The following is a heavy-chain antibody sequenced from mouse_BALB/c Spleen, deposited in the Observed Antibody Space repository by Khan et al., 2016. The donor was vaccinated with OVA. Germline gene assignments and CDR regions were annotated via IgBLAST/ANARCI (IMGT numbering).Heavy chain of an antibody. CDR2: IWSDGST. Sequence: QVQLKQSGPGLVAPSQSLSITCTISGFSLTNYGVHWVRQPPGKGLEWLVVIWSDGSTTYNSALKSRLTISKDNSKSQVFLKMNSLQIEDTAVYFCARQPYYRDSLEDYWGQGTSVTVSS. V-gene: IGHV2-6-1*01. J-gene: IGHJ4*01. CDR1: GFSLTNYG. CDR3: ARQPYYRDSLEDY. D-gene: IGHD2-13*01.